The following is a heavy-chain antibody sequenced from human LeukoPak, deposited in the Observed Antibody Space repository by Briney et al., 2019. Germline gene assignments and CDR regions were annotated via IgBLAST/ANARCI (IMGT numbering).Heavy chain of an antibody. CDR1: GIIFRNYD. CDR3: ARVYSATFPRIDA. Sequence: GGSLRLSCAVSGIIFRNYDMNWVRQAPGKGLEWVSYLSTNSRSLHYTNSVKGRFTISRDNARNSLYLQMSSLRDEDTAVYYCARVYSATFPRIDAWGQGTTVIVSS. D-gene: IGHD6-13*01. V-gene: IGHV3-48*02. J-gene: IGHJ6*02. CDR2: LSTNSRSL.